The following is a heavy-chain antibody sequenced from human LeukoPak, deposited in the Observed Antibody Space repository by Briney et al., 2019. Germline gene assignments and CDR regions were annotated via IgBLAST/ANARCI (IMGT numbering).Heavy chain of an antibody. CDR3: ARDLPSYGSPRTYWYFDV. Sequence: SETLSLTCTVSGGSFSGSYWSWIRQPAGKGLEWIGRIYKNGNTNYNPSLESRVTMSVDTSKNQFSLRLNSMTAADAAVYYCARDLPSYGSPRTYWYFDVWGRGTLVTVSS. D-gene: IGHD3-16*01. CDR1: GGSFSGSY. CDR2: IYKNGNT. J-gene: IGHJ2*01. V-gene: IGHV4-4*07.